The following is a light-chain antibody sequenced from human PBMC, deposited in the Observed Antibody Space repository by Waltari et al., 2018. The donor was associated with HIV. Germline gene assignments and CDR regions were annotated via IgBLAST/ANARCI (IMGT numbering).Light chain of an antibody. CDR1: SSDIGLYNY. CDR2: EVT. J-gene: IGLJ2*01. Sequence: QSALTQPPSVSGSPGQSVTISGTGTSSDIGLYNYFSWYQQCPGKAPKLVIFEVTKRPSGVPDRFSGSKSGNTASLTVSGLQPEDEGDYYCSSYAAMNNFYVLFGGGTKLTVL. CDR3: SSYAAMNNFYVL. V-gene: IGLV2-8*01.